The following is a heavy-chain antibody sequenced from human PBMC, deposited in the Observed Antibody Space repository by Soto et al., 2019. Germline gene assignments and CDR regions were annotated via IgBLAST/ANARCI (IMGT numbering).Heavy chain of an antibody. D-gene: IGHD2-2*01. CDR3: ARVDCSSTSCRMPDDY. V-gene: IGHV3-30-3*01. CDR2: ISYDGSNK. Sequence: QVQLVESGGGVVQPGRSLRLSCAASGFTFSSYAMHWVRQAPGKGLEWVAVISYDGSNKYYADSVKGRFTISRDNSKNTLYLQMNSLRAEDTAVYYCARVDCSSTSCRMPDDYWGQGTLVTVSS. J-gene: IGHJ4*02. CDR1: GFTFSSYA.